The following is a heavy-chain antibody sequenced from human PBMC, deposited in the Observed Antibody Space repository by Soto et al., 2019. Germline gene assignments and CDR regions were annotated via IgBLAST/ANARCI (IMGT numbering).Heavy chain of an antibody. CDR3: AIETGSSWSACDS. Sequence: EVQLLQSGGGLVQPGGSLRLSCAASGFTFSSSAMSWDRQAPGKALQWVSAISSRSGCTYYAESVKGRFTISRGISKNTLFPQTTSLTAEDRVINYCAIETGSSWSACDSWCQATLVRVSS. CDR2: ISSRSGCT. J-gene: IGHJ4*02. CDR1: GFTFSSSA. D-gene: IGHD6-13*01. V-gene: IGHV3-23*01.